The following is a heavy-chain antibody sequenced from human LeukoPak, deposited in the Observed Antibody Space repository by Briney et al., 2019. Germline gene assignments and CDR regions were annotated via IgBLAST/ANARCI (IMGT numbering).Heavy chain of an antibody. Sequence: GGSLRLSCAASGFTFRTFPMSWVRQAPGKGLEWVSAISAGGDITFYSDSVRGRFTISRDNSKETLYLQMNSLRAEDTALYYCAKSLFTSAHGSGRAFDIWGQGTMVTVSS. V-gene: IGHV3-23*01. CDR3: AKSLFTSAHGSGRAFDI. CDR2: ISAGGDIT. CDR1: GFTFRTFP. D-gene: IGHD3-10*01. J-gene: IGHJ3*02.